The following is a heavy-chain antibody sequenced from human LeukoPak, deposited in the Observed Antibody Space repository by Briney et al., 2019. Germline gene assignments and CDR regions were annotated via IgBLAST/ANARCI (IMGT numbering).Heavy chain of an antibody. D-gene: IGHD6-19*01. CDR1: GGTFSSYA. J-gene: IGHJ4*02. CDR2: IIPIFGTA. V-gene: IGHV1-69*13. CDR3: AIHRDSSGWCIGDY. Sequence: ASVKVSCKASGGTFSSYAISWVRQAPGQGLEWMGGIIPIFGTANYAQKFQGRVTITADESTSTAYMELSSLRSEDTAVYYCAIHRDSSGWCIGDYWGQGTLVTVSS.